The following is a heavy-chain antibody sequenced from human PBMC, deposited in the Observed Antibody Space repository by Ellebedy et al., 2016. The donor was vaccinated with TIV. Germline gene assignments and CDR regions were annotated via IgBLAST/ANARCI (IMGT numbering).Heavy chain of an antibody. Sequence: GESLKISCAASGFTFSSYAMSWVRQAPGKGLEWVSTIQGGGDNTYYADSVTGRFTISRDNPKNTLYLPMNSLRAADTAVYYCAKLAGVHVWYFDYWGQGTLVTVSS. D-gene: IGHD2-21*01. J-gene: IGHJ4*02. CDR3: AKLAGVHVWYFDY. CDR1: GFTFSSYA. CDR2: IQGGGDNT. V-gene: IGHV3-23*01.